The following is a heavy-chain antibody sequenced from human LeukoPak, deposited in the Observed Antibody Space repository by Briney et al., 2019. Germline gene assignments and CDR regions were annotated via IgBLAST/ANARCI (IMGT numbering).Heavy chain of an antibody. Sequence: GASVKVSCKASGYTFTTYGIRWVRQAPGQGPEWMGWISVYNGNTKYAQRFQGRVTMTTDTSTSTAYMELRSLTSDDTAVYYCARDRVAARPGWFDPWGQGSLVTVSS. CDR2: ISVYNGNT. J-gene: IGHJ5*02. CDR3: ARDRVAARPGWFDP. D-gene: IGHD6-6*01. V-gene: IGHV1-18*01. CDR1: GYTFTTYG.